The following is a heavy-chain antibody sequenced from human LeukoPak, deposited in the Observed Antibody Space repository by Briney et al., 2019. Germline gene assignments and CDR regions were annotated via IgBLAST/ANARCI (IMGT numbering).Heavy chain of an antibody. J-gene: IGHJ4*02. CDR3: ARQWGANGYGYFDY. Sequence: PSETLSLTCTVSGGSISGHYWSWIRQPPGKGLEWIGHVSYSGTTKYNAPLKSRVTISVDTSKNQLSLRLNSVTAADTSVYYCARQWGANGYGYFDYWGQGTLVTVSS. CDR2: VSYSGTT. D-gene: IGHD5-12*01. V-gene: IGHV4-59*08. CDR1: GGSISGHY.